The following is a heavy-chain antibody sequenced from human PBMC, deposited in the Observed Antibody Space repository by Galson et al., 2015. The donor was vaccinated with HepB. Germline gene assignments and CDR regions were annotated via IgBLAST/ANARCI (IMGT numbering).Heavy chain of an antibody. CDR3: AKGYGLFDS. CDR2: ISGNGDST. V-gene: IGHV3-23*01. CDR1: GFAFDTHA. D-gene: IGHD5-18*01. J-gene: IGHJ5*01. Sequence: SLRLSCAASGFAFDTHAMSWVRQAPGRGLEWIPGISGNGDSTFYADSVKGRFTVSRDNSNNMLYLQMNSLRAEDAGLYFCAKGYGLFDSWGQGILVTVS.